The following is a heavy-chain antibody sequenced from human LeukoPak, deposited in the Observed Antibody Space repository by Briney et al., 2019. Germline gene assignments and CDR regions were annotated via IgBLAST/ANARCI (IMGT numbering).Heavy chain of an antibody. D-gene: IGHD1-14*01. CDR3: VVVVEPPDSDGFDV. CDR2: ISGSGGST. Sequence: GGSLRLSCAASGFTFSSYAMSWVRQAPGKGLEWVSAISGSGGSTYYADSVKGRFTISRDNARNTLSLQMNSLTIEDAAVYYCVVVVEPPDSDGFDVWGQGTMITVSS. CDR1: GFTFSSYA. V-gene: IGHV3-23*01. J-gene: IGHJ3*01.